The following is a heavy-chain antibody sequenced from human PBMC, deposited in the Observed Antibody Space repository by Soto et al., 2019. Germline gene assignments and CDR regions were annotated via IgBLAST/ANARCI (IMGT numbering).Heavy chain of an antibody. D-gene: IGHD5-12*01. CDR1: GYTFTGYY. CDR2: INPNSGGT. V-gene: IGHV1-2*04. Sequence: ASVKVSCKASGYTFTGYYMHWVRQAPGQGLEWMGWINPNSGGTNYAQKFQGWVTMTRDTSISTAYMELSRLRSDDTAVYYCARVRDSGYDWSLDYWDQGTLVTVS. CDR3: ARVRDSGYDWSLDY. J-gene: IGHJ4*02.